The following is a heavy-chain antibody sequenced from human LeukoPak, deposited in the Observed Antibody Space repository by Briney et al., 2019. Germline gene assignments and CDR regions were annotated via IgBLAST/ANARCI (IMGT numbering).Heavy chain of an antibody. CDR2: IYYSGST. V-gene: IGHV4-39*07. Sequence: PSETLSLTCTVSGGSISSSSYYWGWIRQPPGKGLEWIGSIYYSGSTYYNPSLKSRVTISVDTSKNQFSLKLSSVTAADTAVYYCARFGGYDFWSGSTPTDYWGQGTLVTVSS. CDR1: GGSISSSSYY. D-gene: IGHD3-3*01. CDR3: ARFGGYDFWSGSTPTDY. J-gene: IGHJ4*02.